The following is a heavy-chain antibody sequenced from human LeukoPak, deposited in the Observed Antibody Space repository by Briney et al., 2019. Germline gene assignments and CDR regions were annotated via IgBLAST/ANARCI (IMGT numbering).Heavy chain of an antibody. D-gene: IGHD3-9*01. J-gene: IGHJ5*02. Sequence: PSQTLSLTCTVSGGSISSGGYYWSWIRQHPGKGLEWIGYIYYSGSTYYNPSLKSRVTISVDTSKNQFSLKLSSVTAADTAVYYCARDLQNRDILTGFGPKGNWFDPWGQGTLVTVSS. CDR2: IYYSGST. CDR1: GGSISSGGYY. CDR3: ARDLQNRDILTGFGPKGNWFDP. V-gene: IGHV4-31*03.